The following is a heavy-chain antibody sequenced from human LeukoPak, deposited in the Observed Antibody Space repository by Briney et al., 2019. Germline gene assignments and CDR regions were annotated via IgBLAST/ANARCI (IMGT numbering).Heavy chain of an antibody. CDR1: GFTFSSYA. D-gene: IGHD3-3*01. J-gene: IGHJ4*02. Sequence: QAGGSLRLSCAASGFTFSSYAMHWVRQAPGKGLEWVAVISYDGSNKYYADSVKGRFTISRDNSKNTLYLQMNSLRAEDTAVYYCARETHKPKKTYYDFWSVRGYFDYWGQGTLVTVSS. V-gene: IGHV3-30-3*01. CDR3: ARETHKPKKTYYDFWSVRGYFDY. CDR2: ISYDGSNK.